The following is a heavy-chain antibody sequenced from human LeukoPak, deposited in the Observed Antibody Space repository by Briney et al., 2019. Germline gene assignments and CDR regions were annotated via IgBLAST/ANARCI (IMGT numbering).Heavy chain of an antibody. CDR2: IYTSGST. Sequence: PSQTLSLTCTVSGGSISSGSYYWSWIRQPAGKGLERIGRIYTSGSTNYNPSLKSRVTISVDTSKNQFSLKLSSVTAADTAVYYCARGARGGMDVWGKGTTVTVSS. J-gene: IGHJ6*03. CDR1: GGSISSGSYY. D-gene: IGHD2-15*01. V-gene: IGHV4-61*02. CDR3: ARGARGGMDV.